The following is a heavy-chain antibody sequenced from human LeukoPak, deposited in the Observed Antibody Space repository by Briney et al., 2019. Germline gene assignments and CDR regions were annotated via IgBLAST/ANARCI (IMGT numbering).Heavy chain of an antibody. Sequence: SGGSLRLSCAASGFTFSSYSMNWVRQAPGKGLEWVANIKQDGSEKYYVDSVKGRFTISRDNAKNSLYLQMNSLRAEDTAVYYCARDRGIVVVPAAMGEAFGIWGQGTMVTVSS. V-gene: IGHV3-7*04. CDR3: ARDRGIVVVPAAMGEAFGI. CDR1: GFTFSSYS. J-gene: IGHJ3*02. CDR2: IKQDGSEK. D-gene: IGHD2-2*01.